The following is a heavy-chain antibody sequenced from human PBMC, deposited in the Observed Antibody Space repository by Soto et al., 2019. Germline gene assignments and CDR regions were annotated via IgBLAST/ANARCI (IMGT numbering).Heavy chain of an antibody. J-gene: IGHJ4*02. CDR3: ARVMLRGEQWLVRFYYFDY. CDR2: ISAYNGNT. D-gene: IGHD6-19*01. V-gene: IGHV1-18*01. Sequence: ASVKVSCKASGYTFTSYGISWVRQAPGQGLEWMGWISAYNGNTNNAQKLQGRVTMTTDTSTSTAYMELRSLRSDDTAVYYCARVMLRGEQWLVRFYYFDYWGQGTLVTVSS. CDR1: GYTFTSYG.